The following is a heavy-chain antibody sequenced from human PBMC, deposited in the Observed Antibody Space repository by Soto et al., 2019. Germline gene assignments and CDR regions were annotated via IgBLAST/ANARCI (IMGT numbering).Heavy chain of an antibody. CDR1: GGSFRGHY. V-gene: IGHV4-34*01. CDR2: INHSGST. J-gene: IGHJ4*02. CDR3: AGTPCSGGSCRLLDY. D-gene: IGHD2-15*01. Sequence: PSETLSLTCAFYGGSFRGHYWSWIRQPPGKGLQWIGEINHSGSTNYNPSLKSRVTISVDTSKNQFSLKLSSVTAADTAVYYCAGTPCSGGSCRLLDYWGQGILVTVSS.